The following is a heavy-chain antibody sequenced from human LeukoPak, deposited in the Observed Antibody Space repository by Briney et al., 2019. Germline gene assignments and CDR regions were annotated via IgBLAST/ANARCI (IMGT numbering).Heavy chain of an antibody. J-gene: IGHJ6*02. CDR1: GYTFTGSY. CDR2: INPNSGGT. Sequence: ASVKVSCKASGYTFTGSYMHWVRQAPGQGLEWMGWINPNSGGTNYAQKFQGRVTMTRDTSISTAYMELSRLRSDDTAVYYCARDGAGITMVQGVIRNYYYYYGMDVWGQGTTVTVSS. CDR3: ARDGAGITMVQGVIRNYYYYYGMDV. V-gene: IGHV1-2*02. D-gene: IGHD3-10*01.